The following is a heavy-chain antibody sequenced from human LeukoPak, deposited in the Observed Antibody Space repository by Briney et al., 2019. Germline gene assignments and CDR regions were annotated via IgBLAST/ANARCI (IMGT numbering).Heavy chain of an antibody. CDR1: GFTFSSYA. V-gene: IGHV3-30*02. CDR2: IRYDGSNK. J-gene: IGHJ5*02. CDR3: AKDGGSWSNWFDP. D-gene: IGHD6-13*01. Sequence: GGSLRPSCAASGFTFSSYAMHWVRQAPGKGLEWVAFIRYDGSNKNYADSVKGRFTISRDNSKNTLYLQMNSLRTEDTAVYYCAKDGGSWSNWFDPWGQGTLVTVSS.